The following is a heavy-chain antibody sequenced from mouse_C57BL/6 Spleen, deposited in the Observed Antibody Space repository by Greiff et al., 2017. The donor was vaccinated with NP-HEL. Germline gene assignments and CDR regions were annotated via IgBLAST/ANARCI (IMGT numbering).Heavy chain of an antibody. J-gene: IGHJ2*01. CDR2: INPSSGYT. Sequence: VQLQQSGAELARPGASVKMSCKASGYTFTSYTMHWVKQRPGQGLEWIGYINPSSGYTKYNQKFKDKATLTADKSSSTAYMQLSSLTSEDSAVYYCERNWDVDYWGQGTTLTVSS. V-gene: IGHV1-4*01. D-gene: IGHD4-1*01. CDR1: GYTFTSYT. CDR3: ERNWDVDY.